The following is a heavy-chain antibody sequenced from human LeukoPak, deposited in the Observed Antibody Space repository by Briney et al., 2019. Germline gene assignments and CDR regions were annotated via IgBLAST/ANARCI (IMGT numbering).Heavy chain of an antibody. J-gene: IGHJ4*02. CDR3: AKRSSAAAGHFDS. V-gene: IGHV3-23*01. CDR2: FSGSGGST. Sequence: GGSLSLSCAASGFPFSNYAMSWVRQAPGKGLQWVSVFSGSGGSTYYADSVKGRFTISRDNSKNTLYLEMNSLRAEDTAIYYCAKRSSAAAGHFDSWGQGALVSVSS. CDR1: GFPFSNYA. D-gene: IGHD6-13*01.